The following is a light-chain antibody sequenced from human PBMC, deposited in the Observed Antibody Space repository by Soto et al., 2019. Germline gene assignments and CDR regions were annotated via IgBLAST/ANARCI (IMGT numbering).Light chain of an antibody. Sequence: QSALTQPASVSGSPGQSITISFTGTSSDVGGYNYVSWYQRHPGKAPKLMIYDVSNRPSGVSNRFSGSKSGNTASLTISGLQAEDEADYHCSSYTSTSIVFGTGTKLTVL. CDR1: SSDVGGYNY. CDR3: SSYTSTSIV. V-gene: IGLV2-14*01. J-gene: IGLJ1*01. CDR2: DVS.